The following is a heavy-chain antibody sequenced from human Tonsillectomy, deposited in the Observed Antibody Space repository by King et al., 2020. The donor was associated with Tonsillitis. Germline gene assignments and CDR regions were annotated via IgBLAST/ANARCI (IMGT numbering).Heavy chain of an antibody. CDR1: GGSISSYY. Sequence: VQLQESGPGLVKPSETLSLTCTVSGGSISSYYWSWIRQPPGKGLEWIGYIYYSGSTIYNPSLESRVTISVDTSKNQFSLKLSSVTAADTAVYYCARGRIAVALFDYWGQGTLVTVSS. D-gene: IGHD6-19*01. V-gene: IGHV4-59*01. J-gene: IGHJ4*02. CDR3: ARGRIAVALFDY. CDR2: IYYSGST.